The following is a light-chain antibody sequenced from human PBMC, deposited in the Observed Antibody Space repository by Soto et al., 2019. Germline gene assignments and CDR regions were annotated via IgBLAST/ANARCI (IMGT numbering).Light chain of an antibody. CDR1: QSVTSSH. CDR2: GAS. CDR3: HQYGSSPWT. Sequence: ENVLTQSPGTLSLSPGERATLSCRASQSVTSSHIAWYQQKPGQAPRLLDYGASSRATGIPDRFSGGGSVTDFTLTISRLEAEDFAVYYCHQYGSSPWTFGQGTKVEIK. V-gene: IGKV3-20*01. J-gene: IGKJ1*01.